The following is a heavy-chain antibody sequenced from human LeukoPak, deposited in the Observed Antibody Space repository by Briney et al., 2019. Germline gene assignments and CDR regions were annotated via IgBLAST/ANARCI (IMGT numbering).Heavy chain of an antibody. D-gene: IGHD3-22*01. CDR3: AKGVGSSGYYLVETSPDY. V-gene: IGHV3-23*01. CDR2: ISGSGGST. Sequence: GGSLRLSYAASGFTFSSYAMSWVRQAPGKGLEWVSAISGSGGSTYYADSVKGRFTISRDNSKNTLYLQMNSLRAEDTAVYYCAKGVGSSGYYLVETSPDYWGQGTLVTVSS. J-gene: IGHJ4*02. CDR1: GFTFSSYA.